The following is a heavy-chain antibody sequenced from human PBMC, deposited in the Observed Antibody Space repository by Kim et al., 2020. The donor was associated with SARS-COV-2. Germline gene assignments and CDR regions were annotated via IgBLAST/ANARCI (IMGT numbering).Heavy chain of an antibody. Sequence: ASVKVSCKVSGYTLTELSMHWVRQPPGKGLEWMGGFGPKEGERIYAQKFQGRVTMTDDTSTDTAYMQLSSLTFEDTAVYFCATGLGGVLKQWWGRGPLVTVPS. CDR2: FGPKEGER. V-gene: IGHV1-24*01. J-gene: IGHJ4*02. CDR3: ATGLGGVLKQW. D-gene: IGHD3-16*01. CDR1: GYTLTELS.